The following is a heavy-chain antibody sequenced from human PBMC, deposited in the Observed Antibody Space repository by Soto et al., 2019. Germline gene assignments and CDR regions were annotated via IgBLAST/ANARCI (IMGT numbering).Heavy chain of an antibody. CDR2: IIPIFGTA. CDR3: ACYYDSSGYYDRPPAGMDV. D-gene: IGHD3-22*01. J-gene: IGHJ6*02. Sequence: QVQLVQSGAEVKKPGSSVKVSCKASGGTFSSYAISWVRQAPGQGLEWMGGIIPIFGTANYAQKFQGRVTITADESTSTAYMELSSLRSEDTAVYSCACYYDSSGYYDRPPAGMDVWGQGTTVTVSS. V-gene: IGHV1-69*12. CDR1: GGTFSSYA.